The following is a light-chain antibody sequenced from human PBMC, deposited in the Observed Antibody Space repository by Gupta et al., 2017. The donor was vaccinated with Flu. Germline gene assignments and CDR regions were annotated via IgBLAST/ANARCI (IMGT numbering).Light chain of an antibody. CDR2: KAS. V-gene: IGKV1-5*03. J-gene: IGKJ1*01. CDR3: QQYKSFSGT. Sequence: DIQMTQSPSTLSASVGDRVTITCRASQIISSWLAWYQQKPGKVPKLLIYKASSLESGVPSRFSGSGSGTEFTLTISSLQPDDFATYYCQQYKSFSGTFGQGTKVEIK. CDR1: QIISSW.